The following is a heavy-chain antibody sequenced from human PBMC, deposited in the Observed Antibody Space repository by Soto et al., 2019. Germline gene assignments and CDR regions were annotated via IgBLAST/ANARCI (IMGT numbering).Heavy chain of an antibody. CDR1: GGSFSGYY. CDR2: INHSGST. Sequence: QVQLQQWGAGLLKPSETLSLTCAVYGGSFSGYYWSWIRQPPGKGLEWIGEINHSGSTNYNPSLKSRVTIPVDTSKNQFSLKLSSVTAADTAVYYCAGYYGSGIYYNRNATNFDYWGQGTLVTVSS. J-gene: IGHJ4*02. V-gene: IGHV4-34*01. D-gene: IGHD3-10*01. CDR3: AGYYGSGIYYNRNATNFDY.